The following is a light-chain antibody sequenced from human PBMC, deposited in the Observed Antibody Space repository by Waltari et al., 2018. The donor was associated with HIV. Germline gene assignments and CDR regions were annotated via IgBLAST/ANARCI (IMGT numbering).Light chain of an antibody. CDR1: QSLSTW. J-gene: IGKJ1*01. CDR2: KAS. CDR3: QQYNTSSPWT. V-gene: IGKV1-5*03. Sequence: DIQMTQSPSALSASVGARITITCRASQSLSTWLAWYQQKPGKAPKILVYKASSLESGVPPRFSGSGSGTEFTLTINNLQPDDFATYYCQQYNTSSPWTFGQGTKVDI.